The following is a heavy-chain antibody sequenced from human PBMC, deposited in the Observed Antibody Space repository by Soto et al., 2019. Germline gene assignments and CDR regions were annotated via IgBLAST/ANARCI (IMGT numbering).Heavy chain of an antibody. J-gene: IGHJ5*02. CDR3: ARSAYDFWSGYYPKHWWFDP. V-gene: IGHV4-59*08. Sequence: SETLSLTCTVSGGSISSYYWSWIRQPPGKGLEWIGYIYYSGSTNYNPSLKSRVTISVDTSKNQFSLKLSSVTAADTAVYYCARSAYDFWSGYYPKHWWFDPWGQGTLVTVSS. CDR1: GGSISSYY. CDR2: IYYSGST. D-gene: IGHD3-3*01.